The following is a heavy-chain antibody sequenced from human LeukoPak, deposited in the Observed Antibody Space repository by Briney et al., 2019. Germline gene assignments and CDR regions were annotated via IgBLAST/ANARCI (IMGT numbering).Heavy chain of an antibody. CDR3: VRDGYSGGAFDI. Sequence: ASVKVSCKASRYTSGEYYIHWVRQAPGQGLEWMGWINPNNGGTRYAQKFRGRVTMTRDTSITTAFMELNIFKSDDTAVYYCVRDGYSGGAFDIWGQGTMVTVSS. V-gene: IGHV1-2*02. J-gene: IGHJ3*02. CDR2: INPNNGGT. D-gene: IGHD5-12*01. CDR1: RYTSGEYY.